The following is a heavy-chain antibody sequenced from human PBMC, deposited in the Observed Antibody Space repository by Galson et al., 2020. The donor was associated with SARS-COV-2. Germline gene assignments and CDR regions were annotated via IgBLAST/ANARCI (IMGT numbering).Heavy chain of an antibody. V-gene: IGHV3-48*03. D-gene: IGHD1-26*01. Sequence: GESLKISCAASGFTFDYYEMNWVRQAPGKGLEWVSYISGSGSTIYYAASVNGRFTISRDNAENSLSLQMNSLRGDDTGGYYCARGGATRLDCWGQGTLVTVSS. CDR1: GFTFDYYE. CDR2: ISGSGSTI. CDR3: ARGGATRLDC. J-gene: IGHJ4*02.